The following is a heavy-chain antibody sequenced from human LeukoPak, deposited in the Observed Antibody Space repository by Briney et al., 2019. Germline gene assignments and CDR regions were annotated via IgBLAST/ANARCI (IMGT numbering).Heavy chain of an antibody. D-gene: IGHD3-22*01. J-gene: IGHJ4*02. CDR2: INPNSGGT. Sequence: ASVKVSCKASGYTFTGYYMHWVRQAPGQGLEWMGWINPNSGGTNYAQKFQGRVTMTRDTSISTACMELSRLRSDDTAVYYCARCGIYDSDSRGEDWGQGTLVTVSS. CDR1: GYTFTGYY. V-gene: IGHV1-2*02. CDR3: ARCGIYDSDSRGED.